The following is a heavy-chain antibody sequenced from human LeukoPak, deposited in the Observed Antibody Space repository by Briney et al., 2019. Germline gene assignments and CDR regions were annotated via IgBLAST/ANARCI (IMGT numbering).Heavy chain of an antibody. J-gene: IGHJ6*03. D-gene: IGHD3-10*01. CDR2: IIPIFGTA. V-gene: IGHV1-69*01. CDR3: AKGMVRGEEYYYYYMDV. CDR1: GGTFSSYA. Sequence: GASVKVSCKASGGTFSSYAISWVRQAPGQGLEWMGGIIPIFGTANYAQKFQGRVTITADESTSTAYMELSSLRSEDTAVYYCAKGMVRGEEYYYYYMDVWGKGTTVTVSS.